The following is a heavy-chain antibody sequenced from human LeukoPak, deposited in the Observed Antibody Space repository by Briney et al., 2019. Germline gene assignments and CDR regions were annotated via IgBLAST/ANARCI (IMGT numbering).Heavy chain of an antibody. CDR2: INPKSGGT. V-gene: IGHV1-2*02. CDR1: GYTFTGYY. J-gene: IGHJ4*02. CDR3: TRAQTPGGCYFDFDY. Sequence: ASVKVSCMASGYTFTGYYMHWVRQAPGQGLEWMGWINPKSGGTKYAQKFQGRVTMTRDTSISTAYMELTSDDTALYYCTRAQTPGGCYFDFDYWGQGTLVTVSS. D-gene: IGHD2-21*01.